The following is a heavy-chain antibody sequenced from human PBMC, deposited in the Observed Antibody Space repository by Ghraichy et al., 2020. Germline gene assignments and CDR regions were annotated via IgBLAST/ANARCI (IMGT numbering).Heavy chain of an antibody. Sequence: SQTLSLTCTVSGGSISSSSYYWGWIRQPPGKGLEWIGSIYYSGSTYYNPSLKSRVTISVDTSKNQFSLKLSSVTAADTAVYYCASLWLEGTWDYWGQGTLVTVSS. D-gene: IGHD5-18*01. CDR3: ASLWLEGTWDY. V-gene: IGHV4-39*01. CDR1: GGSISSSSYY. J-gene: IGHJ4*02. CDR2: IYYSGST.